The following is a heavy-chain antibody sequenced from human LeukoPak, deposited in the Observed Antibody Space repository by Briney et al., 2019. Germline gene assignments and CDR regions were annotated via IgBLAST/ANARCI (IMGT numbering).Heavy chain of an antibody. J-gene: IGHJ4*02. D-gene: IGHD3-22*01. CDR2: ISYDGSNK. CDR1: GFTFSSYA. Sequence: GGSLRLSCAASGFTFSSYAMHWVRQAPGKGLEWVAVISYDGSNKYYADSVKGRFTISRDNSKNTLYLQMNSLRAEDTAVSYCASDRYYYDRSGSDRSWGQGTLVTVSS. CDR3: ASDRYYYDRSGSDRS. V-gene: IGHV3-30-3*01.